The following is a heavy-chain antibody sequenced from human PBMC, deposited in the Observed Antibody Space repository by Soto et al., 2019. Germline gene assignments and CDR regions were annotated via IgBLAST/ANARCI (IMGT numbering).Heavy chain of an antibody. CDR3: AKGGVPAAIRYNWFDL. J-gene: IGHJ5*02. V-gene: IGHV3-23*01. Sequence: GGSLRLSCAASGFTFTNYAMNWVRQAPGKGLEWVSGISGSGGSTYYVDSVKGRFTISRDNSKNTLYLQMNSLRAEDTAVYYCAKGGVPAAIRYNWFDLWGQGTLVTVSS. D-gene: IGHD2-2*02. CDR1: GFTFTNYA. CDR2: ISGSGGST.